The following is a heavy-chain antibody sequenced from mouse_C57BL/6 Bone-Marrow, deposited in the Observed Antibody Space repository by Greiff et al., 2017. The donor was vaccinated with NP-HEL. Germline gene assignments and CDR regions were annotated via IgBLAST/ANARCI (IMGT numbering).Heavy chain of an antibody. D-gene: IGHD1-1*01. CDR2: ILPGSGST. CDR3: ARGSSYYGSSHWYFDV. J-gene: IGHJ1*03. CDR1: GYTFTGYW. Sequence: VKLQESGAELMKPGASVKLSCKATGYTFTGYWIEWVKQRPGHGLEWIGEILPGSGSTNYNEKFKGKATFTADTSSNTAYMQLSSLTTEDSAIYYCARGSSYYGSSHWYFDVWGTGTTVTVSS. V-gene: IGHV1-9*01.